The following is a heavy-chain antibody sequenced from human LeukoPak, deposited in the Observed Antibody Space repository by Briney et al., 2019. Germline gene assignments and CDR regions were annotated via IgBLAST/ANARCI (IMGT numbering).Heavy chain of an antibody. CDR1: GFTFSSYG. CDR3: AKDLSPRDYVWGSYRPDFDY. Sequence: GGSLRLSCSASGFTFSSYGMSWVRQAPGKGLEWVSAISGSGGSTYYADSVKGRFTISRDNSENTLYLQMNSLRAEDTAVYYCAKDLSPRDYVWGSYRPDFDYWGQGTLVTVSS. J-gene: IGHJ4*02. CDR2: ISGSGGST. D-gene: IGHD3-16*02. V-gene: IGHV3-23*01.